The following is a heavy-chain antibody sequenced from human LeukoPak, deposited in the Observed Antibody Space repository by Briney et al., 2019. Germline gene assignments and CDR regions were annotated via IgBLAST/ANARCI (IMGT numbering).Heavy chain of an antibody. Sequence: GGSLRLSCAASGFTFSSYTMNWVRQAPGKGLEWVSSISRSSSYIYYADSMKGRFTISRDNANNSLFLRMNSLRAEDTAVYYCARGGVSVGGNFDYWGQGTLVTVSS. CDR1: GFTFSSYT. V-gene: IGHV3-21*01. J-gene: IGHJ4*02. CDR2: ISRSSSYI. D-gene: IGHD4-23*01. CDR3: ARGGVSVGGNFDY.